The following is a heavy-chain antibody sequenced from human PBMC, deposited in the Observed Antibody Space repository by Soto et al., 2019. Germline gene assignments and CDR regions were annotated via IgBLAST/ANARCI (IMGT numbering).Heavy chain of an antibody. CDR1: GYTLTELS. CDR3: ATVRGYSSGWYLYLLDD. V-gene: IGHV1-24*01. J-gene: IGHJ4*02. D-gene: IGHD6-19*01. Sequence: ASVKVSCKVSGYTLTELSMHWVRQAPGKGLEWMGGFDPEDGETIYAQKFQGRVTMTEDTSTDTAYMELSSLRSEDTAVYYCATVRGYSSGWYLYLLDDWGQGTLGTVAS. CDR2: FDPEDGET.